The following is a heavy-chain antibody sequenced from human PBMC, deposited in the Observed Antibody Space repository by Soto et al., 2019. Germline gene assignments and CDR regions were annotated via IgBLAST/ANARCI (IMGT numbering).Heavy chain of an antibody. V-gene: IGHV3-9*01. CDR2: ISWNSNTI. Sequence: EVQLVESGGGLVQPGRSLRLSCAASGFTVDNYAMHWVRQAPGKGLEWVSGISWNSNTIAYAVSVKGRFTSSRDNAKNSLYLQMNSLRAEDTAFYYCAKDTGPNWGQGTLVTVSS. J-gene: IGHJ4*02. CDR1: GFTVDNYA. CDR3: AKDTGPN.